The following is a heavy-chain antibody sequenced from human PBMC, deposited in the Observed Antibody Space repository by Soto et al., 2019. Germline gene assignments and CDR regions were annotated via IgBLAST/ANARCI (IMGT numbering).Heavy chain of an antibody. CDR1: GFTFSSYG. D-gene: IGHD6-13*01. V-gene: IGHV3-30*18. CDR3: AKDLAAGDYYYYGMDV. J-gene: IGHJ6*02. Sequence: PGGSLRLSCAASGFTFSSYGMHWVRQAPGKGLEWVAVISYDGSNKYYADSVKGRYTISRDNSKNTLYRQMNSLRAEDTAVYYCAKDLAAGDYYYYGMDVGGQGTTVTVSS. CDR2: ISYDGSNK.